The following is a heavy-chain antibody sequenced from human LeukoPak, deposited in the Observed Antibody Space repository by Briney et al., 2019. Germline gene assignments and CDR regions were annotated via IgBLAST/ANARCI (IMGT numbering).Heavy chain of an antibody. V-gene: IGHV4-59*12. CDR3: ARALRQLLWFGELLDWFDP. CDR2: IYYSGST. D-gene: IGHD3-10*01. J-gene: IGHJ5*02. Sequence: SETLSLTCTVSGGSISSYYWSWIRQPPGKGLEWIGYIYYSGSTNYNPSLKSRVTISVDTSKNQFSLRLSSVTAADTAVYYCARALRQLLWFGELLDWFDPWGQGTLVTVSS. CDR1: GGSISSYY.